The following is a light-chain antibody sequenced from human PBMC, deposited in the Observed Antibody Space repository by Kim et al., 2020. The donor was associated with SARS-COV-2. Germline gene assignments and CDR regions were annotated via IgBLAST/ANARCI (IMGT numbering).Light chain of an antibody. CDR2: DNN. CDR1: SSNIVNNY. Sequence: APGQKVTISCSATSSNIVNNYVSWYQQLPGTAPKLLIYDNNKRPSGIPDRFSGSKSGTSATLAITGLQTGDEADYYCGTWDSSLGVFGGGTQLTVL. CDR3: GTWDSSLGV. J-gene: IGLJ3*02. V-gene: IGLV1-51*01.